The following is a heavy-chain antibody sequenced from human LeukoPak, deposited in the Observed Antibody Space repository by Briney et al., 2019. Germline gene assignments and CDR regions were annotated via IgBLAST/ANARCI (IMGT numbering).Heavy chain of an antibody. D-gene: IGHD5-18*01. V-gene: IGHV4-30-2*01. CDR1: GGSISSGGYS. CDR2: IYHSRST. CDR3: ASVDTAMV. Sequence: SQTLSLTCAVSGGSISSGGYSWSWIRQPPGKGLEWIGYIYHSRSTYYNPSLKSRVTISVGKSKNQFSLKLSSVTAADTAVYYCASVDTAMVWGQGTLVTVSS. J-gene: IGHJ4*02.